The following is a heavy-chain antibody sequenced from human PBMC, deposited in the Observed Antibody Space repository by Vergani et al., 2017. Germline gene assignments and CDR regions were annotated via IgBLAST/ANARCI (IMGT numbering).Heavy chain of an antibody. CDR2: ISGSGGST. V-gene: IGHV3-23*01. CDR3: ARAKLGQSGAGY. CDR1: GFTFSSYA. J-gene: IGHJ4*02. Sequence: EVQLLESGGGLVQPGGSLRLSCAASGFTFSSYAMSWVRQAPGKGLEWVSAISGSGGSTYYADSVKGRFTISRDNSKNTLYLQMNSLRAEDTAVYYCARAKLGQSGAGYWGQGTLVTVSS. D-gene: IGHD7-27*01.